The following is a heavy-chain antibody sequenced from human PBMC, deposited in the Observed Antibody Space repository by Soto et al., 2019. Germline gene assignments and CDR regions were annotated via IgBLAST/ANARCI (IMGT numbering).Heavy chain of an antibody. CDR3: AGGGYCSSTSCRIAGWFDP. Sequence: QVQLVQSGAEVKKPGSSVKVSCKASGGTFSSYAISWVRQDPGQGLEWMGGIIPIFGTANYAQKFQGRVTITADESTSPAYMELSSLRSEDTAVYYCAGGGYCSSTSCRIAGWFDPWGQGTLVTVS. CDR1: GGTFSSYA. J-gene: IGHJ5*02. V-gene: IGHV1-69*01. D-gene: IGHD2-2*01. CDR2: IIPIFGTA.